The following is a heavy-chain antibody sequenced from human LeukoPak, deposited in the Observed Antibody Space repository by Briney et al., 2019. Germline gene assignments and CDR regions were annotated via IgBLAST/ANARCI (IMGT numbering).Heavy chain of an antibody. CDR3: ARDHEYYDFWSGYYLGPFDI. D-gene: IGHD3-3*01. Sequence: GASVKVSCKASGYTFTSYGISWVRQAPGQGLEWMGWISAYIGNTNYAQKLQGRVTMTTDTSTSTAYMELRSLRSDDTAVYYCARDHEYYDFWSGYYLGPFDIWGQGTMVTVSS. V-gene: IGHV1-18*01. CDR1: GYTFTSYG. CDR2: ISAYIGNT. J-gene: IGHJ3*02.